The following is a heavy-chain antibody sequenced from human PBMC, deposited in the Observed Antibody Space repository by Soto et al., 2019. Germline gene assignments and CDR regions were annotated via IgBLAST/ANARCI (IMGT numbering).Heavy chain of an antibody. CDR3: ALRSMAVVPEY. Sequence: QVQLQESGPGLVKPSETLSLTCAVSGDSISSYYCMWIRQPPGKGLESIGYLYYGRSANYNPSLKSRFTLSVDTSTNQCSLTLSSVTAADTAVYYCALRSMAVVPEYWGQGTLVTVSS. J-gene: IGHJ4*02. CDR1: GDSISSYY. CDR2: LYYGRSA. V-gene: IGHV4-59*01. D-gene: IGHD3-22*01.